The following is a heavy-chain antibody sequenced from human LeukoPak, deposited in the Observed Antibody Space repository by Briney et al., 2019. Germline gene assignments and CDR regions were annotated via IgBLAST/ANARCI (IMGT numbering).Heavy chain of an antibody. CDR1: GYTFTSYA. D-gene: IGHD2-2*01. CDR3: ARDTGYCSSTSCYLIYWFDP. CDR2: INAGNGNT. V-gene: IGHV1-3*01. Sequence: ASVKVSCEASGYTFTSYAMHWVRQAPGQRLEWMGWINAGNGNTKYSQKFQGRVTITRDTSASTAYMELSSLRSEDTAVYYCARDTGYCSSTSCYLIYWFDPWGQGTLVTVSS. J-gene: IGHJ5*02.